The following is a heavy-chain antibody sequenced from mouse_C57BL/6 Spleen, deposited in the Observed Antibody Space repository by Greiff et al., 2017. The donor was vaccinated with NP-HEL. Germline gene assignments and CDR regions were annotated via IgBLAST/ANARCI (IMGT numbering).Heavy chain of an antibody. Sequence: EVKLMESGGDLVKPGGSLKLSCAASGFTFSSYGMSWVRQTPDKRLEWVATISSGGSYTYYPDSVKGRFTISRDNAKNTLYLQMSSLKSEDTAMYYCARQEVTTTFDYWGQGTTLTVSS. V-gene: IGHV5-6*01. D-gene: IGHD2-3*01. CDR1: GFTFSSYG. CDR2: ISSGGSYT. J-gene: IGHJ2*01. CDR3: ARQEVTTTFDY.